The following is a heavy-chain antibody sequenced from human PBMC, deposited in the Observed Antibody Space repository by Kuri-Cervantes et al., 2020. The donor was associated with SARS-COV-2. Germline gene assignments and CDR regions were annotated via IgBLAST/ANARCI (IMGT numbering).Heavy chain of an antibody. V-gene: IGHV4-34*01. Sequence: GSLRLSCAVYGGSFSGYYWSWIRQPPGKGLEWIGEINHSGSTNYNPSLKSRVTISVDTSKNQFSLKLSSVTAAVTAVYYCARGWLFGYWGQGTLVTVSS. D-gene: IGHD2-21*01. CDR3: ARGWLFGY. J-gene: IGHJ4*02. CDR2: INHSGST. CDR1: GGSFSGYY.